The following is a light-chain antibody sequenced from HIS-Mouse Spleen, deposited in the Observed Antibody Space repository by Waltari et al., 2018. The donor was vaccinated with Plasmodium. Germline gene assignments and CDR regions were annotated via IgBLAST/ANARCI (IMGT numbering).Light chain of an antibody. CDR2: QDS. CDR3: QAWDSSTAV. Sequence: SYELTQPPSVSVSPGQTASIPCPGDKLGDKYACWYQQKPGQSPVLVIDQDSKRPSGIPERFSGSNSGNTATLTISGTQAMDEADYYCQAWDSSTAVFGGGTKLTVL. V-gene: IGLV3-1*01. CDR1: KLGDKY. J-gene: IGLJ3*02.